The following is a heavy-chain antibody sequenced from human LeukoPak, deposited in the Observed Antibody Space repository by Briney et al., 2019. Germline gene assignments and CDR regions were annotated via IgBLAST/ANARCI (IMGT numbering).Heavy chain of an antibody. CDR3: AKDQYYGSGTYPDY. CDR1: GFTFSSYG. D-gene: IGHD3-10*01. Sequence: PGRSLRLSGAASGFTFSSYGMNWVRQAPGKGPEWVAAMSYDGSNKFYADSVKGRFTISRDNSKNTLYLQMNSLRAEDTAVYYCAKDQYYGSGTYPDYWGQGTLVTVSS. CDR2: MSYDGSNK. V-gene: IGHV3-30*18. J-gene: IGHJ4*02.